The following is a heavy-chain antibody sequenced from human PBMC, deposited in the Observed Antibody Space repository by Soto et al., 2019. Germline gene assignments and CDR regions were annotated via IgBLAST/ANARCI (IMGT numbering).Heavy chain of an antibody. Sequence: QITLKESGPSLVKPTQTLTLTCTFSGFSLTTTGVGVVLIRQPPGKAMEWLALIYWDDEKHYSPSLRSSLTVTQDTTKTQVVLTLNNVDPADTGTYYCAQVGGLEQWLYRLDHWGQGNLVTVSS. CDR1: GFSLTTTGVG. CDR2: IYWDDEK. D-gene: IGHD6-19*01. J-gene: IGHJ4*02. V-gene: IGHV2-5*02. CDR3: AQVGGLEQWLYRLDH.